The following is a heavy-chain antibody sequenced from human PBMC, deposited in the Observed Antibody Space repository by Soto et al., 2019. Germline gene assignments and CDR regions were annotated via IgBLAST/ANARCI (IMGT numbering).Heavy chain of an antibody. J-gene: IGHJ5*02. D-gene: IGHD6-19*01. CDR2: IWYDGTKK. CDR1: GFSLRTYG. V-gene: IGHV3-33*01. Sequence: QVQLVESGGGVVQSGRSLTLSCAASGFSLRTYGMQWLRRAPGKGLEWVAFIWYDGTKKFYANSVKGRSTISKDNSNNILYLQMSGLRAEDTAVYYCARAVVTAVAGSVTWFDPWGQGTLVTVSS. CDR3: ARAVVTAVAGSVTWFDP.